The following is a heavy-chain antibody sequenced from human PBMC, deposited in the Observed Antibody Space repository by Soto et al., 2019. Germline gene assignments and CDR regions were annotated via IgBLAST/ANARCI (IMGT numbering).Heavy chain of an antibody. V-gene: IGHV4-31*03. Sequence: QVQLQESGPGLVKPSQTLSLTCTFSGGSISSGGYYWSWIRQHPGQGLEWIGSISYSVSTYYNPSLKSRLTISIDTAKNQFSMKLSSVTAADTAVFFCVRAAPATMGRGYGMDVWGQGTTVTVSS. CDR2: ISYSVST. D-gene: IGHD3-10*01. CDR1: GGSISSGGYY. CDR3: VRAAPATMGRGYGMDV. J-gene: IGHJ6*02.